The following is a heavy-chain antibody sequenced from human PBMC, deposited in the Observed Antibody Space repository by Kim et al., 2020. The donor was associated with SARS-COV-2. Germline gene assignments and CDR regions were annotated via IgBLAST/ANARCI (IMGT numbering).Heavy chain of an antibody. Sequence: GGSLRLSCAASGFIFRSNDMSWVRQAPGKGLKWVSVISGSGGTTKYADSVKGRFTISRDISRDTLYLQMNSLRAEDTAVYYCAKGWAVWGQGTAGTVSS. CDR3: AKGWAV. CDR2: ISGSGGTT. D-gene: IGHD1-26*01. V-gene: IGHV3-23*01. CDR1: GFIFRSND. J-gene: IGHJ6*02.